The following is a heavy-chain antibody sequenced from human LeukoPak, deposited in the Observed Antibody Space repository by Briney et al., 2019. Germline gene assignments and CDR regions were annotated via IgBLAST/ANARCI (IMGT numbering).Heavy chain of an antibody. Sequence: SETLSLTCTVSGGSISSYSWSWIRQPPGKGLECIGSIYHSGSTYYNPSLKSRVTISVDTSKNQFSLNLSSVTAADTAMYYCARAVGTSRNFFDYWGQGTLVTVSS. V-gene: IGHV4-59*12. CDR3: ARAVGTSRNFFDY. CDR1: GGSISSYS. J-gene: IGHJ4*02. D-gene: IGHD4-23*01. CDR2: IYHSGST.